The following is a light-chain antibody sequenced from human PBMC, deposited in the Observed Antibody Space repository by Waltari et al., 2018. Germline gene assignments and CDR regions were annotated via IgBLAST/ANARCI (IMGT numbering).Light chain of an antibody. CDR1: QSITSY. J-gene: IGKJ1*01. V-gene: IGKV1-39*01. CDR3: QQSFRTPWT. Sequence: DIQLTQSPSSLSVSVGDRVTITCRSSQSITSYLNWYQQKPGKAPKLLIYNASKLQSGVPSRFSGSGSGTDFTLTISSLQPEDFATYYCQQSFRTPWTFGLGTKVEIK. CDR2: NAS.